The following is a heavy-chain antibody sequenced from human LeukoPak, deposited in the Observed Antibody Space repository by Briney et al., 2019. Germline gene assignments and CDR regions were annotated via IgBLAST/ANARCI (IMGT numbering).Heavy chain of an antibody. Sequence: SETLSLTCSVSGASISSYYWSWMRQPPGKGLEWIGYISNSGSTNYNPSLKSRVTISVDTSKNQFSLKLSSVTAADTAVYYCARSYYDSSGYYFNWFDPWGQGTLVTVSS. CDR1: GASISSYY. CDR3: ARSYYDSSGYYFNWFDP. D-gene: IGHD3-22*01. CDR2: ISNSGST. V-gene: IGHV4-59*01. J-gene: IGHJ5*02.